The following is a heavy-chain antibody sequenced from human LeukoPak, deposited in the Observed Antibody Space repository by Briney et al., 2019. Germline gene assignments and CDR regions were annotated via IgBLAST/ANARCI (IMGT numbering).Heavy chain of an antibody. CDR2: ISSSSSTI. J-gene: IGHJ4*02. CDR1: GFTFSSYS. Sequence: GGSLRLSCAASGFTFSSYSMNWVRQAPGKGLGWVSYISSSSSTIYYADSVKGRFTISRDNAKDSLYLQMNSLRPDDTAVYYCARAKSSGLAAAADYWGQGTLVTVSS. V-gene: IGHV3-48*01. CDR3: ARAKSSGLAAAADY. D-gene: IGHD6-13*01.